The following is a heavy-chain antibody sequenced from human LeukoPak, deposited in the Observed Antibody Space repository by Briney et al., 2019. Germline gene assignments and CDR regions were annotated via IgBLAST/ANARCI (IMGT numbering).Heavy chain of an antibody. Sequence: PGGSLRLSCAASGFTFSSYNMIWVRQAPGKGLEGVSSITSGSSYIYYADSVKGRFTISRDNAKNSLYLQMNSLRAEDTAVYYCARERHIAAAGTYYYYYYMDVWGKGTTVTVSS. CDR3: ARERHIAAAGTYYYYYYMDV. V-gene: IGHV3-21*01. CDR2: ITSGSSYI. D-gene: IGHD6-13*01. CDR1: GFTFSSYN. J-gene: IGHJ6*03.